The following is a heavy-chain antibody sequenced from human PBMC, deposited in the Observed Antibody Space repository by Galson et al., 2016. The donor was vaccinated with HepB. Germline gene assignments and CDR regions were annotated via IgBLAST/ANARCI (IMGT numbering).Heavy chain of an antibody. CDR1: GFSISIYS. CDR2: IRGSGTGT. J-gene: IGHJ4*02. Sequence: SLRLSCAASGFSISIYSMNWVRQAPGKGLEWVSAIRGSGTGTSYTDSVKGRFTISRDNSKNSLYLQMNSLRAEDAAVYYCVRDVGGIMFDSWGQGTLVTVSS. V-gene: IGHV3-23*01. CDR3: VRDVGGIMFDS.